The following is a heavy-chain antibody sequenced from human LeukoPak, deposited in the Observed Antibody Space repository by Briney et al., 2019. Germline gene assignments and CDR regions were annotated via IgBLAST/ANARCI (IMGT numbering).Heavy chain of an antibody. D-gene: IGHD3-9*01. CDR2: MNPNSGNT. CDR1: GYTFTSYD. Sequence: ASVKVSCKASGYTFTSYDINWVRQATGQGLEWMGWMNPNSGNTGYAQKFQGRVTMTRNTSISTAYMELSSLRSEDTAVYYCAGGVLRYFDWLSYWGQGTLVTVSS. J-gene: IGHJ4*02. V-gene: IGHV1-8*01. CDR3: AGGVLRYFDWLSY.